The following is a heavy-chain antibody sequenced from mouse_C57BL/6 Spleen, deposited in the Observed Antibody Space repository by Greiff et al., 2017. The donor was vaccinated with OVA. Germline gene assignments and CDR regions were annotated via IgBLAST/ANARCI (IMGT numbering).Heavy chain of an antibody. Sequence: VQLQQPGAELVMPGASVKLSCKASGYTFTSYWMHWVKQRPGQGLEWIGEIDPFDSNTTYNQKFKGKSTLTVDQSSSTAYMQRSSLTSEDSAVYYGARWGYSKDAMDYWGQGTSVTVSS. CDR1: GYTFTSYW. CDR2: IDPFDSNT. V-gene: IGHV1-69*01. CDR3: ARWGYSKDAMDY. D-gene: IGHD2-5*01. J-gene: IGHJ4*01.